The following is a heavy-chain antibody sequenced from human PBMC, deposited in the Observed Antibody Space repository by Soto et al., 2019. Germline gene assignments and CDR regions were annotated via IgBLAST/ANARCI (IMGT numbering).Heavy chain of an antibody. Sequence: QVQLQESGPGLVKPSGTLSLTCAVSGGSISSSNWWSWVRQPPGKGLEWIGEIYHSGSTNYNPSLKSRVTISVDKSKNQFSLKLSSVTAADTAVYYCARVGRYGTNGVCYSYFDYWGQGTLVTVSS. CDR2: IYHSGST. D-gene: IGHD2-8*01. J-gene: IGHJ4*02. V-gene: IGHV4-4*02. CDR3: ARVGRYGTNGVCYSYFDY. CDR1: GGSISSSNW.